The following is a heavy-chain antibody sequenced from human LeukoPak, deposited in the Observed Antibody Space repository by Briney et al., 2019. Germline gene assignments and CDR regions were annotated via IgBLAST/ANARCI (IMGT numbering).Heavy chain of an antibody. CDR1: GFTFSSYG. Sequence: PGGSLRLSCAASGFTFSSYGMHWVRQAPGKGLEWVAFIRYDGSNKYYVDSVKGRFTISRDNSKNTLYLQMNSLRAEDTAVYYCAKNAYGDYLPGDYWCQVTLVIVSS. CDR3: AKNAYGDYLPGDY. CDR2: IRYDGSNK. J-gene: IGHJ4*02. D-gene: IGHD4-17*01. V-gene: IGHV3-30*02.